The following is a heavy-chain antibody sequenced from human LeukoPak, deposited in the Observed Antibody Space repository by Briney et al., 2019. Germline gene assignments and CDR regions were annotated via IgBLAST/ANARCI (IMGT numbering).Heavy chain of an antibody. Sequence: VASVKVSCKASGGTFSSYAISWVRQAPGQGLEWMGGIIPIFGTANYAQKFQGRVTITADKSTSTAYMELSSLRAEDTAVYYCARDPGSGYEEHFDYWGQGTLVTVSS. CDR2: IIPIFGTA. D-gene: IGHD5-12*01. CDR3: ARDPGSGYEEHFDY. J-gene: IGHJ4*02. V-gene: IGHV1-69*06. CDR1: GGTFSSYA.